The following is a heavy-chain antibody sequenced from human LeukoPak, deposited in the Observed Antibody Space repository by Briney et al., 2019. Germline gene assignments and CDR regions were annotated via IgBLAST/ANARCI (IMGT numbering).Heavy chain of an antibody. D-gene: IGHD3-16*02. J-gene: IGHJ6*02. Sequence: GGSLRLSCAASGFTFSSYTMNWVRQAPGKGLEWVSYISSSSSTIYYADSVRGRFTISRDNAKSSLYLQMNSLRAEDTAVYYCARDQSLRLGELSLRFYYYYGMDVWGQGTTVTVSS. CDR2: ISSSSSTI. CDR3: ARDQSLRLGELSLRFYYYYGMDV. V-gene: IGHV3-48*01. CDR1: GFTFSSYT.